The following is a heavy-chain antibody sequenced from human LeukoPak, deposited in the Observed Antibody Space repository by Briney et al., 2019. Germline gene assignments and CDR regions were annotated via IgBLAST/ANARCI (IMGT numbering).Heavy chain of an antibody. CDR2: INPSGGST. J-gene: IGHJ4*02. V-gene: IGHV1-46*01. Sequence: GASVKVSCKASGGTFSSYAISWVRQAPGQGLEWMGMINPSGGSTSYAQKFQGRVTMTRDMSTSIVYLELSSLRSEDTAVYYCARNVGSGLDYWGQGTLVTVSS. CDR3: ARNVGSGLDY. D-gene: IGHD2-15*01. CDR1: GGTFSSYA.